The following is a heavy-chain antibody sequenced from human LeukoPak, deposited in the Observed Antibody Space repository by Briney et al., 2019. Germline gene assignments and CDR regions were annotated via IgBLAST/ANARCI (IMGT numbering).Heavy chain of an antibody. J-gene: IGHJ4*02. CDR3: VKDIGSGSYRYGGYFDY. CDR1: GFPFDDKA. D-gene: IGHD1-26*01. V-gene: IGHV3-9*03. Sequence: NPGGSLRLSCAASGFPFDDKAMHWVRHAPGKGLEWVAGISRNSDSTDYADSVKGRFTISRDNAKNSLYLQMNSLRAEDMALYYCVKDIGSGSYRYGGYFDYWGQGTLVTVSS. CDR2: ISRNSDST.